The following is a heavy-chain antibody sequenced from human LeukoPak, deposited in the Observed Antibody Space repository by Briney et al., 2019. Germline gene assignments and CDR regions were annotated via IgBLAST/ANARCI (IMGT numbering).Heavy chain of an antibody. J-gene: IGHJ4*02. CDR2: ISGSGGST. D-gene: IGHD3-3*01. Sequence: PGGSLRLSCAASGFTFSSYAMSWVRQAPGKGLEWVSAISGSGGSTYYADSVKGRFTISRDNSKNTLYLQMNSLRAEDTAVYYCAKDLTPYDFWSGYYFDYWGQGTLVTVSS. CDR1: GFTFSSYA. V-gene: IGHV3-23*01. CDR3: AKDLTPYDFWSGYYFDY.